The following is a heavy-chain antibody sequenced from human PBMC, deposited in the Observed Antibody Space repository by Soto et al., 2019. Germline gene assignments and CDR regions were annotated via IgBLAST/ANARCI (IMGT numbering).Heavy chain of an antibody. CDR2: IYYSGST. J-gene: IGHJ4*02. CDR1: GGSISSGGYY. V-gene: IGHV4-31*03. CDR3: AGSVTP. Sequence: QVQLQESGPGLVKHSQTLSLTCTVSGGSISSGGYYWSWIRQHPGKGLGWIGYIYYSGSTYYNPSLXAXXTRSVDASRNHFSLRLGCVTAADWAVFCGAGSVTPWGRGTLVTVSS. D-gene: IGHD2-15*01.